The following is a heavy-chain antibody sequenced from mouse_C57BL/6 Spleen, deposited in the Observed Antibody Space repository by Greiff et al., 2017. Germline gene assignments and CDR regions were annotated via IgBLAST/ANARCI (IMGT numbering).Heavy chain of an antibody. J-gene: IGHJ1*03. CDR2: ISYSGST. D-gene: IGHD2-1*01. CDR1: GYSITSGYD. Sequence: EVHLVESGPGMVKPSQSLSLTCTVTGYSITSGYDWHWIRHFPGNKLEWMGYISYSGSTNYNPSLKSRISITHDTSKNHFFLKLNSVTTEDTAMYYCARVYGNYWYFDVWGTGTTVTVSS. CDR3: ARVYGNYWYFDV. V-gene: IGHV3-1*01.